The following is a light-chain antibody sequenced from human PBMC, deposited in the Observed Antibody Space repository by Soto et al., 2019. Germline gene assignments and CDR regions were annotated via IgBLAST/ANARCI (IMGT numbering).Light chain of an antibody. CDR1: SSDVGSYNL. V-gene: IGLV2-23*01. Sequence: QSALTQPASVSGSPGQSITISCTGTSSDVGSYNLVSWYQQHPGKAPNLMIYEGSKRPSGVSNRFSGSKSGNTASLTISGLQAEDEADYYCCSYAGSSPYVFGTGTKVTVL. J-gene: IGLJ1*01. CDR2: EGS. CDR3: CSYAGSSPYV.